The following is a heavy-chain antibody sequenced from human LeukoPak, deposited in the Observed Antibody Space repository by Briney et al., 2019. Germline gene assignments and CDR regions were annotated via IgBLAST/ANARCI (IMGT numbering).Heavy chain of an antibody. J-gene: IGHJ4*02. CDR3: ARGELGGSYPIDY. Sequence: PSETLSLTCTVSGGSISSYYWSWIRQPPGKGLEWIGYIYYSGSTNYNPSLESRVTISVDTSKNQFSLKLSSVTAADTAVYYCARGELGGSYPIDYWGQGTLVTVSS. D-gene: IGHD1-26*01. V-gene: IGHV4-59*01. CDR1: GGSISSYY. CDR2: IYYSGST.